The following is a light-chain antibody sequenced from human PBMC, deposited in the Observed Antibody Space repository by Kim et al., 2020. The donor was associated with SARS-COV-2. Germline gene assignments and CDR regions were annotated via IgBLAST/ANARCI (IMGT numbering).Light chain of an antibody. Sequence: GQSVTISCTGTSSDVGGYNYVSWYQQHPGKAPKLIIYEVSKRPSGVPDRFSGSKSGNTASLTVSGLQAEDEADYYCSSYAGSFAWVFGGGTQLTVL. CDR1: SSDVGGYNY. V-gene: IGLV2-8*01. CDR3: SSYAGSFAWV. J-gene: IGLJ3*02. CDR2: EVS.